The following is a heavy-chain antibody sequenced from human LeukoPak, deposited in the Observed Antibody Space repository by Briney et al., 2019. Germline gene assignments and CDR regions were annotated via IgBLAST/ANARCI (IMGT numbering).Heavy chain of an antibody. V-gene: IGHV3-9*01. D-gene: IGHD3-9*01. CDR1: GFTFDDYA. J-gene: IGHJ3*02. Sequence: GRSLRLSCAASGFTFDDYAMHWVRQAPGKGLEWVSGISWNSGGIVYADSVKGRFTISRDNAKNFLYLQMNSLRAEDTALYYCAKGQDLKYYDILTGYGDAFDIWGQGTMVTVSS. CDR3: AKGQDLKYYDILTGYGDAFDI. CDR2: ISWNSGGI.